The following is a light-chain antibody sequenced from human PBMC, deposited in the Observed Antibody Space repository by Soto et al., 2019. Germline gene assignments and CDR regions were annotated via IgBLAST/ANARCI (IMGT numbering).Light chain of an antibody. J-gene: IGKJ5*01. CDR3: QHYNSLPIP. Sequence: MSQSTVTLSASIGDSVTIDCRASQGIRNDLGWYQQKPGKAPKLLIYAASQLETGVPSRFSGSGSGTDFTFTINSLQPEDIGTYYCQHYNSLPIPFAHVTRPAIK. CDR2: AAS. CDR1: QGIRND. V-gene: IGKV1-33*01.